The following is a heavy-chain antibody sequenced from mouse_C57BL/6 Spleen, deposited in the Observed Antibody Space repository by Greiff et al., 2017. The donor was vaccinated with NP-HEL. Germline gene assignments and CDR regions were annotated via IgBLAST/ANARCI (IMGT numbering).Heavy chain of an antibody. CDR2: INPNNGGT. CDR1: GYTFTDYY. D-gene: IGHD2-10*02. J-gene: IGHJ3*01. CDR3: RYGNYGDAY. V-gene: IGHV1-26*01. Sequence: EVQLQQSGPELVKPGASVKISCKASGYTFTDYYMNWVKQSHGKSLEWIGDINPNNGGTSYNQKFKGKATLTVDKSSSTAYMELSSLTSEDSAVYYCRYGNYGDAYWGQGTLVTVSA.